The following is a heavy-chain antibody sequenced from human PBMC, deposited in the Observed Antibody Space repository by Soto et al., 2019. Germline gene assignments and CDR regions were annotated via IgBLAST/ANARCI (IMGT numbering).Heavy chain of an antibody. J-gene: IGHJ6*02. D-gene: IGHD4-17*01. CDR3: ARRNYGDYHYYYGMDV. CDR1: GYSFTSYW. CDR2: IYPGDSDT. Sequence: GESLKISCKGSGYSFTSYWIGWVRQMPGKGLEWMGIIYPGDSDTRYSPSFQGRVTISADKSISTAYLQWSSLKASDTAMYYCARRNYGDYHYYYGMDVWGQGTTVTVSS. V-gene: IGHV5-51*01.